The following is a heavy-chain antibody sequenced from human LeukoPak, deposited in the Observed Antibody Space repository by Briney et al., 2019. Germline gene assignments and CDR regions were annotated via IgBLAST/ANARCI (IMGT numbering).Heavy chain of an antibody. CDR1: GITFSSYW. CDR2: INTQGTYT. D-gene: IGHD2-15*01. V-gene: IGHV3-74*01. J-gene: IGHJ4*02. CDR3: VPDLGDYNDF. Sequence: PGGSLRLSCAVSGITFSSYWMHWVRQDPGRGLLWVSRINTQGTYTNYADSVKGRFTISRDNAKNTLYLQMSSLRADDTAVYFCVPDLGDYNDFWGQGTLVSVSS.